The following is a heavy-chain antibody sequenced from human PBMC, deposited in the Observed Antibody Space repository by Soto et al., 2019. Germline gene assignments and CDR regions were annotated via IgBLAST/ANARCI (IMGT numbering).Heavy chain of an antibody. CDR2: ISYDGRNK. Sequence: PGGSLRLSCAASGFTFSSYAMHWVRQAPGKGLEWVAVISYDGRNKYYADSVKGRFTISRDNSKNTLYLQMNSLRAEDTAVYYCARYSSSWSPLDYWGEGTLVTVSS. CDR3: ARYSSSWSPLDY. J-gene: IGHJ4*02. CDR1: GFTFSSYA. D-gene: IGHD6-13*01. V-gene: IGHV3-30*04.